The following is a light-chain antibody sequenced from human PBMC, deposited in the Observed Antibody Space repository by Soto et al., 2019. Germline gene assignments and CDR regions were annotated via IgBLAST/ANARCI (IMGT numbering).Light chain of an antibody. CDR1: SSDVGSYNL. V-gene: IGLV2-23*01. CDR2: EGS. CDR3: CSYAGSIFVV. J-gene: IGLJ2*01. Sequence: QSALTQPASVSGSPGRSITISCTGTSSDVGSYNLVSWYQQHPGKAPKLMIYEGSKRPSGVSNRFSGSKSGNTASLTISGLQAEDEADYYCCSYAGSIFVVFGGGTKLTVL.